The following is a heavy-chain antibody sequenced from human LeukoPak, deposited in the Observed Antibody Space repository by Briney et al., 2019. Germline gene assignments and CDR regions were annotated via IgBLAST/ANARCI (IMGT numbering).Heavy chain of an antibody. CDR2: IRSKANSYAT. J-gene: IGHJ4*02. D-gene: IGHD5-18*01. CDR3: TRQGGYSYGYPFDY. Sequence: GGSLRLSCAASGFTFSGSAIHWVRQASGKGLEWVGRIRSKANSYATAYAASVQGRFTISRDDSKNTAYLQMNSLKTEDTAVDYCTRQGGYSYGYPFDYWGQGTPVSVSS. V-gene: IGHV3-73*01. CDR1: GFTFSGSA.